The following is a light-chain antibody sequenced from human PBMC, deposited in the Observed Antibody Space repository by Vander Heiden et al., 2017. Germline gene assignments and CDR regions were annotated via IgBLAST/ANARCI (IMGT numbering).Light chain of an antibody. CDR3: QQYGSMRTFT. CDR1: QSVSSSY. V-gene: IGKV3-20*01. J-gene: IGKJ3*01. Sequence: EIVLTQSPGTLSLSPGERATLSCRASQSVSSSYLAWYQQKPGQAPRLLIYGASSRATGIPDRFSGSGYGTDFTLTISRREPEDFAVYYCQQYGSMRTFTFGHGTKVDIK. CDR2: GAS.